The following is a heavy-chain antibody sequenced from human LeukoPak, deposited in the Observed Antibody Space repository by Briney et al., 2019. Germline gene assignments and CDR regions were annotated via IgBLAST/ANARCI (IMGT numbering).Heavy chain of an antibody. CDR3: ARGGVGAILRAFDY. V-gene: IGHV4-34*01. D-gene: IGHD1-26*01. CDR1: GGSFSGYY. J-gene: IGHJ4*02. Sequence: SETLSLTCAVYGGSFSGYYWSWIRQPPGEGLEWIGEINHSGSTNYNPSLKSRVTISVDTSKNQFSLKLSSVTAADTAVYYCARGGVGAILRAFDYWGQGTLVTVSS. CDR2: INHSGST.